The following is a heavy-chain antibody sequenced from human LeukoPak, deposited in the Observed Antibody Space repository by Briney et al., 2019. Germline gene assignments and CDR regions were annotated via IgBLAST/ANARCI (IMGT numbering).Heavy chain of an antibody. CDR2: IYHSGRT. J-gene: IGHJ3*02. Sequence: PSETLSLTCTVSGGSIINSPYYWGWIRQPPGKGLEWIGIIYHSGRTDYNPSLKSRVTISVDTSKNQFSLKLSSVTAADTAVYYCARVYGSGYDFRGAFDIWGQGTMVTVSS. V-gene: IGHV4-39*07. D-gene: IGHD5-12*01. CDR3: ARVYGSGYDFRGAFDI. CDR1: GGSIINSPYY.